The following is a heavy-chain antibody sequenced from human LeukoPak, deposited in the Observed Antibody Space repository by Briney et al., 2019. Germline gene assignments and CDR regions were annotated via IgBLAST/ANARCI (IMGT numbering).Heavy chain of an antibody. CDR3: AKDTRTTYYDFRSGLEPFDY. V-gene: IGHV3-49*04. CDR1: GFTFGDYA. J-gene: IGHJ4*02. D-gene: IGHD3-3*01. Sequence: RAGRSLRLSCTCSGFTFGDYAVGWVRQAPGKGLEWIGFIRSKAYGGTTEYAPSVKGRFTISRDNSKNTLYLQMNSLRAEDTAVYYCAKDTRTTYYDFRSGLEPFDYWGQGTLVTVSS. CDR2: IRSKAYGGTT.